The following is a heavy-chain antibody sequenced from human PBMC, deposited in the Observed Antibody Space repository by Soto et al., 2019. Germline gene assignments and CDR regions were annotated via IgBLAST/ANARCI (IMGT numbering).Heavy chain of an antibody. CDR1: GYTFTYSH. D-gene: IGHD3-9*01. J-gene: IGHJ4*02. CDR3: ARDLKYYDILTGLDY. V-gene: IGHV1-46*01. Sequence: GASVKVSCKASGYTFTYSHILWVRQAPGQGLEWIGIIHPSDGTTTYAQKFQDRVTMTRDTSTSTVYMEPTSLRFEDTAMYYCARDLKYYDILTGLDYWGQGTQVTVSS. CDR2: IHPSDGTT.